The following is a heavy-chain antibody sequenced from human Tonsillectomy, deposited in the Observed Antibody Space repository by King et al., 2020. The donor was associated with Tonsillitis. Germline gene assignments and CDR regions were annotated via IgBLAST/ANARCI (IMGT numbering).Heavy chain of an antibody. Sequence: VQLVESGGGLMKPGGSLRLSFGASGFSFSSYSMNWVRQAPGKGLEWVSSISGMGSFTYYADSVKGRFTISRDNANNSLFLHMNSLRADDTAVYYCAREIIGITLIVVVPLDYWGQGALVTVSS. V-gene: IGHV3-21*01. J-gene: IGHJ4*02. D-gene: IGHD3-22*01. CDR1: GFSFSSYS. CDR3: AREIIGITLIVVVPLDY. CDR2: ISGMGSFT.